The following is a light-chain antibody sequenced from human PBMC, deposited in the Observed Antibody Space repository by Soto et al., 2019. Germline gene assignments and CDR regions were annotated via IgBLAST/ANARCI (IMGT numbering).Light chain of an antibody. CDR1: QSISNY. J-gene: IGKJ4*01. CDR2: AAS. Sequence: DMEMTQSPSSLSASVGDRVTITCRASQSISNYLNWYQHKPGKVPKLLIYAASSLQSGVPTRFSCSGSGTHFTLTINRLQPEDFATYYCQQSYGTPLTFGGGTKIEIK. CDR3: QQSYGTPLT. V-gene: IGKV1-39*01.